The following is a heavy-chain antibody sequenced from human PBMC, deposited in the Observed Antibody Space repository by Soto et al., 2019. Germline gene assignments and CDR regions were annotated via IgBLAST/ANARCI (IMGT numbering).Heavy chain of an antibody. Sequence: QVQLVQSGAEVKKPGSSVRVSCKASGGTFSNYGISWVRQAPGQGLEWMGGIIPIYGTTNYAQRLQGRVTVTADESTSTAYMELSSLRSEDTAVYYCARGIVVVPAAPYNWFDPWGQGTLVTVSS. J-gene: IGHJ5*02. V-gene: IGHV1-69*01. D-gene: IGHD2-2*01. CDR2: IIPIYGTT. CDR1: GGTFSNYG. CDR3: ARGIVVVPAAPYNWFDP.